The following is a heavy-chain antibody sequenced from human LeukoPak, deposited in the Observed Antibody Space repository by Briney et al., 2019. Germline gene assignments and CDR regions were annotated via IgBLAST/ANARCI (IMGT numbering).Heavy chain of an antibody. CDR1: VYTFTGYY. CDR2: MNPKSGGT. J-gene: IGHJ4*02. Sequence: SVRVSCMASVYTFTGYYMHWVGQAPGQGLAWVGWMNPKSGGTNYAQKLQGRVTMTRDTSISTAYMELSRLRSDDTAVYYCARGGYCSSTSCHPIFDYWGQGTLVTVSS. D-gene: IGHD2-2*01. V-gene: IGHV1-2*02. CDR3: ARGGYCSSTSCHPIFDY.